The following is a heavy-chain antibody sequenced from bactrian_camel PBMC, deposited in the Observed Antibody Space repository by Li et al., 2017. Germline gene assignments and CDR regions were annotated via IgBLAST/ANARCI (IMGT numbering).Heavy chain of an antibody. J-gene: IGHJ4*01. CDR1: GVSVAANC. D-gene: IGHD5*01. CDR3: APLPLGLNRLSGIVMRSGCDH. Sequence: HVQLVESGGGSVQAGGSLRLSCVASGVSVAANCMGWFRQTPGKEREGVAAIDTDGNTSYADSVKGRFTISADNAKNTVYLQMNSLKPEDTAVYYCAPLPLGLNRLSGIVMRSGCDHWGQGTQVTVS. CDR2: IDTDGNT. V-gene: IGHV3S53*01.